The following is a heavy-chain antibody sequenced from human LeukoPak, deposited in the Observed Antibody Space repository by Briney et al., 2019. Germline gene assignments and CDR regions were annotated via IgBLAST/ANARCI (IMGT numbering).Heavy chain of an antibody. D-gene: IGHD5-24*01. J-gene: IGHJ3*02. CDR3: ARGRWLPNAFDI. V-gene: IGHV4-4*07. CDR2: IYTSGST. CDR1: GGSISSYY. Sequence: SETLSLTCTVSGGSISSYYWSWIRQPTGKGLDWIGRIYTSGSTNNPSLKSRVTLSVDTSKNQFSLKLSSVTAADTAVYFCARGRWLPNAFDIWGQGTMVTVFS.